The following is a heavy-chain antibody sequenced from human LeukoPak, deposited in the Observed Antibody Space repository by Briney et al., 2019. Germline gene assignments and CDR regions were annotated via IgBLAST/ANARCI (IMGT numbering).Heavy chain of an antibody. J-gene: IGHJ3*02. CDR1: GGSISSDH. Sequence: SETLSLTCTVSGGSISSDHWNWIRQPPGKGLEWIGCIYYRGSTYYNPSLKSRVTISVDMSKSQFSLRLTSVTAADTDVYYCARKNAFDIWGQGTLVTVSS. CDR2: IYYRGST. V-gene: IGHV4-59*01. CDR3: ARKNAFDI.